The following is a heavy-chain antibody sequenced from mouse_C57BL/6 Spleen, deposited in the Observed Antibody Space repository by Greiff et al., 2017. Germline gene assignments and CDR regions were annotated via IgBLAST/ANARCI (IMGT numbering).Heavy chain of an antibody. CDR1: GYAFSSYW. D-gene: IGHD1-1*01. V-gene: IGHV1-80*01. J-gene: IGHJ2*01. CDR3: ARSSFTTVVAYYFDY. Sequence: VMLVESGAELVKPGASVKISCKASGYAFSSYWMNWVKQRPGKGLEWIGQIYPGDGDTNYNGKFKGKATLTADKSSSTAYMQLSSLTSEDSAVYFCARSSFTTVVAYYFDYWGQGTTLTVSS. CDR2: IYPGDGDT.